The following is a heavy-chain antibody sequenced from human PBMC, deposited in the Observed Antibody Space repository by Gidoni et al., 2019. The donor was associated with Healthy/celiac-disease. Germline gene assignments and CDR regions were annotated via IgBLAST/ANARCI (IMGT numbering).Heavy chain of an antibody. J-gene: IGHJ4*02. D-gene: IGHD3-22*01. V-gene: IGHV4-4*07. Sequence: QVQLQESGPGLVKPSETLSLTCTVPGGSISSYYWSWIRQPAGKGLEWIGRIYTSGSTNYNPSLKSRVTMSVDTSKNQFSLKLSSVTAADTAVYYCARVKEYYYDSSGYYLDYWGQGTLVTVSS. CDR1: GGSISSYY. CDR2: IYTSGST. CDR3: ARVKEYYYDSSGYYLDY.